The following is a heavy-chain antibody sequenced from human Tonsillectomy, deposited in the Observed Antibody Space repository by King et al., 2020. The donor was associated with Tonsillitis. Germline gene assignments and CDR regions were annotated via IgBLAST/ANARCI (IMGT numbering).Heavy chain of an antibody. CDR2: ISGSGGST. J-gene: IGHJ5*02. V-gene: IGHV3-23*04. Sequence: VQLVESGGGLVQPGGSLRLSCAVSGFTFSISAMTWVRQAPGKGLEWVSAISGSGGSTYYAFSVKGRFTISRDNSKNTLYLQMSSLRAEDTALYYCAKEGVDNNSSFDPWGQGTLVTVSS. CDR3: AKEGVDNNSSFDP. CDR1: GFTFSISA. D-gene: IGHD5-12*01.